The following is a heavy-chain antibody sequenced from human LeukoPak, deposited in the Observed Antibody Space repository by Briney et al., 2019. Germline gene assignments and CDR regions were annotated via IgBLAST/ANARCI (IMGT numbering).Heavy chain of an antibody. Sequence: GGSLRLSCAASGFTFSSYSMNWVRQAPGKGLEWVSSISSSSSYIYYADSVKGRFTISRDNAKNSLYLQMNSLRAEDTAVYYCARVGDDFWSGYIGYYFDYWGQGTLVTVSS. CDR2: ISSSSSYI. J-gene: IGHJ4*02. CDR3: ARVGDDFWSGYIGYYFDY. CDR1: GFTFSSYS. D-gene: IGHD3-3*01. V-gene: IGHV3-21*01.